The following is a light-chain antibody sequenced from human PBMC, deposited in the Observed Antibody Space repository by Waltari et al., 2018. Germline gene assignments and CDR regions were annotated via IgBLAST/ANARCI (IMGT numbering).Light chain of an antibody. V-gene: IGLV2-8*01. CDR2: RVT. J-gene: IGLJ1*01. CDR1: SSALVGNTY. CDR3: CSHAGSHNYV. Sequence: QSALTQPPSASGSPGQSVPISCTGTSSALVGNTYAHSYQHPPGKPPTLMISRVTKRPSGVPDRFSGSKSGNTASLTVSGLQADDEADYYCCSHAGSHNYVFGTGTKVTVL.